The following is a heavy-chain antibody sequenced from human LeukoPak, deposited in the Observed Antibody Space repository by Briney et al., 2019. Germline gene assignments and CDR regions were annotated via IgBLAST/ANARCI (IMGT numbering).Heavy chain of an antibody. J-gene: IGHJ4*02. V-gene: IGHV3-11*04. CDR3: ARERTPKHYYGSGTYDRYFDH. Sequence: PGGSLRLSCAASGFTVSSNYMSWVRQAPGKGLEWISFISSSGSTKYYADSVKGRFTISRDTTQNSLYLQMNSLRADDTALYYCARERTPKHYYGSGTYDRYFDHWGQGTLVTVSS. CDR2: ISSSGSTK. CDR1: GFTVSSNY. D-gene: IGHD3-10*01.